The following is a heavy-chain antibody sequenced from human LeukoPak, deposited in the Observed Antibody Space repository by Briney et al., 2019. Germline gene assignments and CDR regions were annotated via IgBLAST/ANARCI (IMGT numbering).Heavy chain of an antibody. CDR1: GFTFSSYA. D-gene: IGHD2-15*01. J-gene: IGHJ4*02. CDR2: ISYDGSNK. Sequence: GGSLRLSCAASGFTFSSYAMHWVRQAPGKGLEWVAVISYDGSNKYYANSVKGRFIISRDTSRNTLNLQMNNLTPEDTAVYYCAAFIATKLDNWGQGILVSVSS. V-gene: IGHV3-30*04. CDR3: AAFIATKLDN.